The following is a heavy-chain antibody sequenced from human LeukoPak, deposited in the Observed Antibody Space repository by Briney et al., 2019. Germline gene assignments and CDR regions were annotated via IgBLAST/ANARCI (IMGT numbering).Heavy chain of an antibody. D-gene: IGHD3-10*01. Sequence: SETLSLTRAVYGGSFSLYYWTWIRQSPGKGLEWIGEINHSGNTNYNPSLKSRVTISVDTSKNQFSLKLSSVTAADTAVYYCARSYRRGVTFPHNWFDPWGQGTLVTVSS. CDR3: ARSYRRGVTFPHNWFDP. J-gene: IGHJ5*02. V-gene: IGHV4-34*01. CDR2: INHSGNT. CDR1: GGSFSLYY.